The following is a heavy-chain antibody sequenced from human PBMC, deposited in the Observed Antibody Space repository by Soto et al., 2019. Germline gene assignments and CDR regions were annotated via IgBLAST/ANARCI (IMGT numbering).Heavy chain of an antibody. Sequence: PGESLKICCKGSGYSFTSYWISWAPQRPGKGLEWMGRIDPSDSYTNYSPSFQGHVTISADKSISTAYLQWSSLKASDTAMYYCHVLIDVGRGEYCSGCSCYKYHWSVHWGPGPLATVFS. J-gene: IGHJ5*02. CDR2: IDPSDSYT. V-gene: IGHV5-10-1*01. CDR1: GYSFTSYW. D-gene: IGHD2-15*01. CDR3: HVLIDVGRGEYCSGCSCYKYHWSVH.